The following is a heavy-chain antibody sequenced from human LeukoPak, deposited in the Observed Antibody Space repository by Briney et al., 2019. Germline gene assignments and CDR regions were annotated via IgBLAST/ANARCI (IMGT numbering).Heavy chain of an antibody. V-gene: IGHV4-59*11. CDR2: IYDGGST. J-gene: IGHJ5*02. Sequence: SETLSLTCTVAGASISSHYWCWVRQTPGTGLEWVGDIYDGGSTTYNPSLKSRVSISVDTSTTQFSLNLRSVTAADTAVYYCAKIEVGRFDPWGQGTLVTVSS. D-gene: IGHD1-26*01. CDR1: GASISSHY. CDR3: AKIEVGRFDP.